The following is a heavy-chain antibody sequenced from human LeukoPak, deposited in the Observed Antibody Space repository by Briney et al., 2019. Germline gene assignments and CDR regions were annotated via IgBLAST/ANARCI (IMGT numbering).Heavy chain of an antibody. Sequence: GGSLRLSCAVSGFSVTNNYMSWVRQAPGKGLEWVSYISSSGSTIYYADSIRGRFTISRDNAKNSLYLQMNSLRAEDTAVYYCARAWWGEGHFDYWGQGTLVAVSS. D-gene: IGHD2-8*02. CDR3: ARAWWGEGHFDY. J-gene: IGHJ4*02. V-gene: IGHV3-11*04. CDR1: GFSVTNNY. CDR2: ISSSGSTI.